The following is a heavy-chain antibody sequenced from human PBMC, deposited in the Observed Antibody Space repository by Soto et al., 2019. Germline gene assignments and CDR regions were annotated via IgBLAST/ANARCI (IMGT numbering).Heavy chain of an antibody. CDR3: AKDSLVTMVRGVIIPPGY. J-gene: IGHJ4*02. D-gene: IGHD3-10*01. CDR2: ISGSDGST. CDR1: GFTFSNYA. V-gene: IGHV3-23*01. Sequence: GGSLRLSCVASGFTFSNYAMSWVRQAPGKGLEWVSAISGSDGSTYYADSVKGRFTISRDNSKNTLYLQMNSLRAEDTAVYYCAKDSLVTMVRGVIIPPGYWGQGTLVTVSS.